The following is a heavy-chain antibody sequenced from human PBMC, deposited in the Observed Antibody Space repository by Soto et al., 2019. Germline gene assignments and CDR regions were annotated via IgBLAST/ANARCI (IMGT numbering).Heavy chain of an antibody. CDR3: AKALYGSSSSPIDY. J-gene: IGHJ4*02. Sequence: SLRLSSAASGFTFDDYAMHWDRQAPGKGLEWVSYITWNSGYIGYADSVKGRFTTSRDNANNSLYLQMNSLKPEDTAFYYCAKALYGSSSSPIDYWGQGTLVTVAS. CDR1: GFTFDDYA. D-gene: IGHD6-13*01. CDR2: ITWNSGYI. V-gene: IGHV3-9*01.